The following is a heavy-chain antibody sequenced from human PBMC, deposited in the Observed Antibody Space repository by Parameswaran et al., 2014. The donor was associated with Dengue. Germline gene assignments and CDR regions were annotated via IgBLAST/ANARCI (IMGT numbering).Heavy chain of an antibody. CDR2: IYYSGST. J-gene: IGHJ4*02. CDR3: ARDGSSGWHFDY. D-gene: IGHD6-25*01. V-gene: IGHV4-59*01. Sequence: RWIRQPPGKGLEWIGYIYYSGSTNYNPSLKSRVTISVDTSKNQFSLKLSSVTAADTAVYYCARDGSSGWHFDYWGQGTLVTVSS.